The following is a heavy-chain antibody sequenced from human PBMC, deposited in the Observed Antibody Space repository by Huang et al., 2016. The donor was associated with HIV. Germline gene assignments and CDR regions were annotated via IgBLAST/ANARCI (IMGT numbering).Heavy chain of an antibody. CDR2: ISPYNGNT. V-gene: IGHV1-18*04. Sequence: QVQLVQSGAEVKKPGASVKVSCKASGYTFTSYGISWVRQAPGQGLEWMGWISPYNGNTNYAKKLQGRGTMTTDTSTSTAYMELRSLRSDDTAVYYCARGRDIVVVPAALPPYFDYWGQGTLVTVSS. D-gene: IGHD2-2*02. CDR3: ARGRDIVVVPAALPPYFDY. CDR1: GYTFTSYG. J-gene: IGHJ4*02.